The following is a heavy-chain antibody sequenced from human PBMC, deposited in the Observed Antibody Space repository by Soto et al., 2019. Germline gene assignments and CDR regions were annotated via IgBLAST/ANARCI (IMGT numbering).Heavy chain of an antibody. V-gene: IGHV4-39*01. CDR3: VRRRDGYNEGRVFDY. CDR2: IYYSGST. CDR1: GGSISSSSYY. J-gene: IGHJ4*02. D-gene: IGHD5-12*01. Sequence: QLQLQESGPGLVKPSETLSLTCTVSGGSISSSSYYWGWIRQPPGKGLEWIGSIYYSGSTYYNPSLKSRVTISVDTSKNQFSLKLSSVTAADTAVYYCVRRRDGYNEGRVFDYWGQGTLVTVSS.